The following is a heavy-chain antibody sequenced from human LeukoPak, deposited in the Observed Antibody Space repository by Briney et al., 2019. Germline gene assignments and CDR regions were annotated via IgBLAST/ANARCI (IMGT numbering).Heavy chain of an antibody. CDR3: ARDLLGYCSGGSCYSGSSFDY. Sequence: PGGSLRLSCAASGFTFSSYSMNWVRQAPGKGLEWVSSISSSSSYIYYADSVKGRFTFSRDNAKNSLYLQMNSLRAEDTAVYYCARDLLGYCSGGSCYSGSSFDYWGQGTLVTVSS. D-gene: IGHD2-15*01. J-gene: IGHJ4*02. CDR1: GFTFSSYS. V-gene: IGHV3-21*01. CDR2: ISSSSSYI.